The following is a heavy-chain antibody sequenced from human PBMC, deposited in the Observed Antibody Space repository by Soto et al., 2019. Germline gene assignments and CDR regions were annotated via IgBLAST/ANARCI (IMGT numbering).Heavy chain of an antibody. CDR2: ISSSSSTI. D-gene: IGHD2-2*01. Sequence: GGSLRLSCAASGFTFSSYSMNWVRQAPGKGLEWVSYISSSSSTIYYADSVKGRFTISRDNAKNSLYLQMNSLRAEDTAVYYCARDCSSTSYMYYYYMDVWGKGTTVTVSS. CDR3: ARDCSSTSYMYYYYMDV. V-gene: IGHV3-48*01. CDR1: GFTFSSYS. J-gene: IGHJ6*03.